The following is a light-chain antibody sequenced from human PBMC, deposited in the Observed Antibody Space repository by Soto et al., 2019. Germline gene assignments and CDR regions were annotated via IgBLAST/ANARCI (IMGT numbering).Light chain of an antibody. CDR1: QTISRW. CDR3: QHYNSYSKA. J-gene: IGKJ1*01. CDR2: KAS. Sequence: MHMTQSPSTPSASVGDRVTISCRASQTISRWLDWYQQKPGKAPKLLIYKASTIKSGVPSRYSGSRSGTEYTHTIRSLQPDDFATYYCQHYNSYSKAFSQGTKVDIK. V-gene: IGKV1-5*03.